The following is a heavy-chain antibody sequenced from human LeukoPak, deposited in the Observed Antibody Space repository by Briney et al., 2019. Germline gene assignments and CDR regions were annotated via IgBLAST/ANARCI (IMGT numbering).Heavy chain of an antibody. CDR2: ISSSSSYI. V-gene: IGHV3-21*01. D-gene: IGHD3-22*01. CDR3: ARDLLFYYDSSGYYPFDY. J-gene: IGHJ4*02. Sequence: GGSLRLSCAASGFTFSSYSMNWVRQAPGKGLEWVSSISSSSSYIYYADSVKGRFTISRDNAKNSLYLQMDSLRAEDTAVYYCARDLLFYYDSSGYYPFDYWGQGTLVTVTS. CDR1: GFTFSSYS.